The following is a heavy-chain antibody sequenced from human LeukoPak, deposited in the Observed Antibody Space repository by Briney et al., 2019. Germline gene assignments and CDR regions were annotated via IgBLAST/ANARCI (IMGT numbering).Heavy chain of an antibody. CDR3: ARDGDYGGNPTENPHNYYYGMDV. Sequence: SETLSLTCTVSGGSISSYYWSWIRQPAGKGLEWIGRIYYSGRTNYNPSLKSRVTISVDTSKNQFSLKLSSVTAADTAVYYCARDGDYGGNPTENPHNYYYGMDVWGQGTTVTVSS. CDR2: IYYSGRT. CDR1: GGSISSYY. D-gene: IGHD4-23*01. V-gene: IGHV4-4*07. J-gene: IGHJ6*02.